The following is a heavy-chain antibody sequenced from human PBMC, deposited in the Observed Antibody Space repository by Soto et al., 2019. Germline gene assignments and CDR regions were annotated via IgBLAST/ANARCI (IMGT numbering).Heavy chain of an antibody. Sequence: SVKVSCKASGDSFTSYAVSWVRQAPGHGLEWMGRIITIFGTPNYAQRVEGRLTITADESTSTVNMKLSSLRSDDTAVYYCATGGNYYESRTLTSGGQGTLVTVS. CDR1: GDSFTSYA. V-gene: IGHV1-69*13. CDR2: IITIFGTP. D-gene: IGHD3-22*01. J-gene: IGHJ4*02. CDR3: ATGGNYYESRTLTS.